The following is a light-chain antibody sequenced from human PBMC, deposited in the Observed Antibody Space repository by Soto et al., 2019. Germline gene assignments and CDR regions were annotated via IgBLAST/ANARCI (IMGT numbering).Light chain of an antibody. V-gene: IGKV1-33*01. CDR2: DTS. CDR3: QHYYSLPPGYT. CDR1: QGISNH. Sequence: DIQMTQSPSSLSASVGDRVSITCQASQGISNHLAWYQLKPGKAPKLLIYDTSSLESGVPSRFSGRGSGTFFTFTINNLQPEDIATYYCQHYYSLPPGYTFGQGTKLEIK. J-gene: IGKJ2*01.